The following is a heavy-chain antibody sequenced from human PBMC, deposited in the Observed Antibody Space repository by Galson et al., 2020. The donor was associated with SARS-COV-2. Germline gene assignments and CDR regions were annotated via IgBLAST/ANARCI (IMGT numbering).Heavy chain of an antibody. CDR3: AHFPVIRNAFDI. J-gene: IGHJ3*02. V-gene: IGHV2-5*02. CDR2: IYWDDDK. Sequence: CPPLAKRTQSLTPTWTFPGNSHSTRGVGLDRIRQPPEKALEWLALIYWDDDKRYSPSLKSRLTITKDTSKNQVVLTMTNMDPVDTATYYCAHFPVIRNAFDIWGQGTMVTVSS. D-gene: IGHD2-21*01. CDR1: GNSHSTRGVG.